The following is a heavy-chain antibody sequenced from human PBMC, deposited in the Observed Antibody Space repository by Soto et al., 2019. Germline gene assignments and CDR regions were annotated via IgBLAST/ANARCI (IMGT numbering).Heavy chain of an antibody. Sequence: EVQLLDSGGGLVQPRGSLRLSCAASGFTFITYAMSWVRQAPGKGLEWVSIISGSGGSKYYPDSVKGRFTISRDNSKNTVYLHMNRLRADDTAVYYCAKLTAALSYFDFWGQGTLGNASS. D-gene: IGHD2-2*01. CDR2: ISGSGGSK. CDR1: GFTFITYA. V-gene: IGHV3-23*01. J-gene: IGHJ4*02. CDR3: AKLTAALSYFDF.